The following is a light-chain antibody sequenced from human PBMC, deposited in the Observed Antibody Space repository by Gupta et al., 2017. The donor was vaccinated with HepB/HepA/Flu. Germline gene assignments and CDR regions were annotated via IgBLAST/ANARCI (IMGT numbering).Light chain of an antibody. J-gene: IGKJ4*01. CDR2: YAS. CDR1: QGISCA. Sequence: AIQLTQFPSSLSASVGDRVTITCRTSQGISCALAWYQQKPGKPPKLLIYYASTLGSEVPSRFSGSGSGTDFTLTISGLQPEDFATYYCQQFQNYVTFGGGTKVEIK. CDR3: QQFQNYVT. V-gene: IGKV1D-13*01.